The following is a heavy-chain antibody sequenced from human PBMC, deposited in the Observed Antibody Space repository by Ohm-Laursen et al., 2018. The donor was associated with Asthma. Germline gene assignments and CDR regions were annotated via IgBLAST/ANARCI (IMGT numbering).Heavy chain of an antibody. CDR2: MSFDGTNK. CDR1: GFNFNSSA. V-gene: IGHV3-30-3*01. D-gene: IGHD5-18*01. J-gene: IGHJ4*02. Sequence: SLRLSCAASGFNFNSSAMHWVRQTPGKGLEWVAVMSFDGTNKYHAASVQGRFTISRDNSKSTLFLQMSSLRPEDTAVYYCARGLGGIHRWLSYQIDKWGQGTQVTVSS. CDR3: ARGLGGIHRWLSYQIDK.